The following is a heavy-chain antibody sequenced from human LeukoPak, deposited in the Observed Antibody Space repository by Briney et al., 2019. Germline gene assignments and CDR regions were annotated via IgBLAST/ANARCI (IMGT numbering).Heavy chain of an antibody. CDR3: ARSVFGTRHFDY. D-gene: IGHD3-3*01. J-gene: IGHJ4*02. CDR2: ISSSCSTK. CDR1: GFTFSDYY. Sequence: PGGSLRLSCAASGFTFSDYYMSWFRQAPGKGLEWVSYISSSCSTKYYADPVKGRFTISRDNAKNSLYLQMNSLMAEDTAVYYCARSVFGTRHFDYWGQGTLVTVSS. V-gene: IGHV3-11*01.